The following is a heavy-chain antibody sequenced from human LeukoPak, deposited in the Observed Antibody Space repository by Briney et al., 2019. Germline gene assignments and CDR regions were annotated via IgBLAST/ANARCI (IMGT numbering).Heavy chain of an antibody. CDR3: AKRLGDQRAFDY. J-gene: IGHJ4*02. CDR1: GFTFSNYA. Sequence: GGSLRLSCAASGFTFSNYAMSWVRQAPGKRLEWVSGISGTSGTINYADPVKGRFTISRDNSKNTVYLQMNSLRAEDTAVYYCAKRLGDQRAFDYWGQGTLVTASS. D-gene: IGHD2-21*02. CDR2: ISGTSGTI. V-gene: IGHV3-23*01.